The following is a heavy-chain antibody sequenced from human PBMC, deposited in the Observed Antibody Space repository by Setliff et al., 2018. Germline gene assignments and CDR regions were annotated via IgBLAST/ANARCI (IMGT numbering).Heavy chain of an antibody. CDR1: GGSISSGDYY. CDR3: AREQWLDPPGYYYMDV. V-gene: IGHV4-30-4*08. Sequence: ASETLSLTCTVSGGSISSGDYYWSWIRQPPGKGLEWIGYIYYSGSTYYSPSLKSRVTISVDTSKNQFSLKLNSVTAADMAVYYCAREQWLDPPGYYYMDVWAKGTTGTVSS. D-gene: IGHD6-19*01. J-gene: IGHJ6*03. CDR2: IYYSGST.